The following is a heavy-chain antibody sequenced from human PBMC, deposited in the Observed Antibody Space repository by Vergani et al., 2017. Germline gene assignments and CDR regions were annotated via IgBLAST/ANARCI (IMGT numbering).Heavy chain of an antibody. CDR3: ARVHGGGWVPAFDI. V-gene: IGHV4-59*01. CDR1: GGSISSYY. CDR2: IYYSGRT. D-gene: IGHD1-26*01. Sequence: QVQLQESGPGLVKPSETLSLTCTVSGGSISSYYWSWIRQPPGKGLEWIGYIYYSGRTNYNPSLKSPVTISVDTSKNQSSLKLSSVTAADTAVYYWARVHGGGWVPAFDIWGQGTMVTVSS. J-gene: IGHJ3*02.